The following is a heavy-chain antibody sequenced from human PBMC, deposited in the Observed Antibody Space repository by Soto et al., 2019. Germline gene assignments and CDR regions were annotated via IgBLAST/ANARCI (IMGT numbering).Heavy chain of an antibody. V-gene: IGHV3-66*01. CDR1: GFTVSSNY. CDR3: ASGASGNYR. J-gene: IGHJ4*02. Sequence: EVQLVESVGGLVQPGGSLRLSCAASGFTVSSNYMTWVRQAPGKGLEWVSNIYSGGTTSYADSVKGRFTISRDNSKNTLLLQMNSLRDDDTAVYYCASGASGNYRGGQGTLVTVSS. CDR2: IYSGGTT. D-gene: IGHD3-10*01.